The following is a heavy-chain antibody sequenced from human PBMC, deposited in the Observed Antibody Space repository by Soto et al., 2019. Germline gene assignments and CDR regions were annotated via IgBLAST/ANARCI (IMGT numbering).Heavy chain of an antibody. V-gene: IGHV1-46*01. CDR1: GYTFTSYY. CDR3: ARDNGVMVYAIDPWFDP. CDR2: INPSGGST. Sequence: EASVKVSCKASGYTFTSYYMHWVRQAPGQGLEWMGIINPSGGSTSYAQKFQGRVTMTRDTSTSTVYMELSSLRSEDTAVYYCARDNGVMVYAIDPWFDPWGQGTLVTV. J-gene: IGHJ5*02. D-gene: IGHD2-8*01.